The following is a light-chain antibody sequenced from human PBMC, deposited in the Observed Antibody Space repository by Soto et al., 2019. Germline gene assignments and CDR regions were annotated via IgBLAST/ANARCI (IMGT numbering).Light chain of an antibody. J-gene: IGKJ1*01. CDR2: AAS. CDR3: QQYDDNFPT. Sequence: DIEVTQSPPSLSASVGDGVTIICRASQGISNYLAWYQQKPGKVPKLLIYAASTLQSGVPSRFSGSGSGTDFSLTISSLQPDDFATYYCQQYDDNFPTFGQRAKVDIK. V-gene: IGKV1-27*01. CDR1: QGISNY.